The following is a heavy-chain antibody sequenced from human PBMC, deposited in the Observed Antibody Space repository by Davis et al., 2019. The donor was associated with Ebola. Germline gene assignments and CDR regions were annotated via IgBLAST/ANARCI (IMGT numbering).Heavy chain of an antibody. CDR2: MNPNSGNT. V-gene: IGHV1-8*02. CDR1: GGTFSSYA. J-gene: IGHJ4*02. CDR3: ARGPTGYVPYYFDY. D-gene: IGHD3-9*01. Sequence: ASVKVSCKASGGTFSSYAISWVRQAPGQGLEWMGWMNPNSGNTGYAQKFQGRVTMTRNTSISTAYMELNSLRSEDTAVYYCARGPTGYVPYYFDYWGQGTLVTASS.